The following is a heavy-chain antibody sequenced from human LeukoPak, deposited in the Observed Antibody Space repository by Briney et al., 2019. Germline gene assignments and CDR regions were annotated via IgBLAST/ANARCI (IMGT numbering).Heavy chain of an antibody. V-gene: IGHV4-4*07. D-gene: IGHD2-8*01. CDR1: GDSISSYY. CDR2: IYTSGTT. J-gene: IGHJ4*02. Sequence: SETLSLTCTVSGDSISSYYWSWIRQPAGKGLQWIGRIYTSGTTTYNPSLKSRLTMSVDTSKNQFSLRLSSVTAADTAVYYSVREGTYCTHGVCYEYWGQGTLVTVSS. CDR3: VREGTYCTHGVCYEY.